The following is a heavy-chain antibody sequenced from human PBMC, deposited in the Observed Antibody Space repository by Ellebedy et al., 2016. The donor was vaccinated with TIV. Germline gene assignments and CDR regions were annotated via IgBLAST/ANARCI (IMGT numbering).Heavy chain of an antibody. Sequence: SGPTLVKPTQTLTLTCSVSGFSLTTSGVGVAWVRQTPGKALEWLALPYWDGDRRYNSSLRTRLRINIDSSANQVVLTMTKIDVVDSGTYNCVKSDRRGLSPNWFDPWGQGVLVIVSS. CDR1: GFSLTTSGVG. CDR2: PYWDGDR. D-gene: IGHD1-14*01. J-gene: IGHJ5*02. V-gene: IGHV2-5*04. CDR3: VKSDRRGLSPNWFDP.